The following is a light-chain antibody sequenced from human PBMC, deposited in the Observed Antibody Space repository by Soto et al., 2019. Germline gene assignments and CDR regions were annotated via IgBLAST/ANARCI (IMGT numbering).Light chain of an antibody. Sequence: EIVMTQSPATLSVSPGERATLSCRASQSVSSNLAWYQQKPGQAPMLLLYGASARATGIPGRFSGSGSGTDFTLTISSLQSEDFAVYYCQQHNYGPSFGQGTKLEIK. J-gene: IGKJ2*01. V-gene: IGKV3-15*01. CDR1: QSVSSN. CDR3: QQHNYGPS. CDR2: GAS.